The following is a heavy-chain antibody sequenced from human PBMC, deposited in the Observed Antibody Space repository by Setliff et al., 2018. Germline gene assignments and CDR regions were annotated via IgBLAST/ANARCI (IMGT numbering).Heavy chain of an antibody. CDR1: GCTFSSYW. V-gene: IGHV3-48*01. Sequence: PGGSLRLSCAASGCTFSSYWMSWVRQAPGKGLEWLSNIRNDGATTSYADSVKGRFTISRDNVKNSLFLQMNSLRAEDTAVYYCVRDLHWGFDYWGLGILVTVSS. CDR2: IRNDGATT. D-gene: IGHD7-27*01. CDR3: VRDLHWGFDY. J-gene: IGHJ4*02.